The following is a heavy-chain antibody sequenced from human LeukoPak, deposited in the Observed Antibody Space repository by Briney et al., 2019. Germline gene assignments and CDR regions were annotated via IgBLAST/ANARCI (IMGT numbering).Heavy chain of an antibody. D-gene: IGHD3-10*01. CDR3: ARAVWFGELLSYYYGMDV. V-gene: IGHV1-8*01. CDR1: GYTFTSYD. Sequence: GASVKVSCKASGYTFTSYDINWVRQATGQGLEWMGWMNANSGNTGYAQKFQGRVTMTRNTSISTAYMELSSLRSEDTAVYYCARAVWFGELLSYYYGMDVWGQGTTVTVSS. CDR2: MNANSGNT. J-gene: IGHJ6*02.